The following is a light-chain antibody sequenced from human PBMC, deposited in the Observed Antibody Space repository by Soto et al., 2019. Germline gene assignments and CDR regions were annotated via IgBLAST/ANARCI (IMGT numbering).Light chain of an antibody. Sequence: IVMTQSAATLSVSPGERVTLSCRASQNISIDLAWYQQKPGQAPGLLLYGASSRVTGTPARFSGSGSGTDFTLTISSLRSEDFGVYYCQHYDKWRRGFGQGTKVDNK. CDR1: QNISID. J-gene: IGKJ1*01. CDR3: QHYDKWRRG. V-gene: IGKV3-15*01. CDR2: GAS.